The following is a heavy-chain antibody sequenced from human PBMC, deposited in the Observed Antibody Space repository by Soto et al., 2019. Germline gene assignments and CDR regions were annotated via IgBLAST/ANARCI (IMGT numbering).Heavy chain of an antibody. CDR3: GSVRPSGYVLS. Sequence: ASETLSLTCTVSGGSLSSHYWTWIRQSPGKGLVWIGYVYFSGNTNYNPSLKSRVTISIDTSKNQFSLRLASVTAADTAFYYCGSVRPSGYVLSWGQGTLVTVS. CDR2: VYFSGNT. CDR1: GGSLSSHY. V-gene: IGHV4-59*11. J-gene: IGHJ5*02. D-gene: IGHD6-25*01.